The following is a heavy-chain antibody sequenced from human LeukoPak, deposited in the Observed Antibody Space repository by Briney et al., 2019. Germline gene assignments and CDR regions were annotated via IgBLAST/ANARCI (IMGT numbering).Heavy chain of an antibody. CDR1: GNSISSGDNY. D-gene: IGHD3-22*01. CDR2: IYTSGST. CDR3: ARASYSYDINGWVPFDY. J-gene: IGHJ4*02. V-gene: IGHV4-61*02. Sequence: SETLSLTCTVSGNSISSGDNYWSWIRQPAGKGLEWIGRIYTSGSTNYNPSLKSRVTISGDTSKNQFSLRLSSVTAADTAVCYCARASYSYDINGWVPFDYWGQGTLVTVSS.